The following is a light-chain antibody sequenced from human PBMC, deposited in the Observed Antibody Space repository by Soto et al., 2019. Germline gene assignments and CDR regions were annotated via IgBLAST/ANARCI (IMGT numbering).Light chain of an antibody. V-gene: IGKV3-20*01. J-gene: IGKJ5*01. CDR1: QSVSSSY. CDR3: QQYGSSPPWIT. Sequence: EIVLTQSPGTLSLSPGERATLSCRASQSVSSSYLAWYQQKPGQAPRLLIYGASSRASGIPDRFSGSGSGTDFTLTISRLEPEDFAVYYCQQYGSSPPWITFGQATRLEIK. CDR2: GAS.